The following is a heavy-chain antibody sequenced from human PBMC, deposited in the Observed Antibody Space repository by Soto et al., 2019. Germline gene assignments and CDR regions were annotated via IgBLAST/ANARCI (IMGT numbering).Heavy chain of an antibody. V-gene: IGHV3-21*01. D-gene: IGHD4-17*01. J-gene: IGHJ4*02. Sequence: GGSLRLSCAASGFTFSSYSMNWVRQAPGKGLEWVSSISSSSSYIYYADSVKGRFTISRDNAKNSLYLQMNSLRAEDTAVYYCARDFVGYGDYFHYLDYWGQGTLVTVSS. CDR3: ARDFVGYGDYFHYLDY. CDR1: GFTFSSYS. CDR2: ISSSSSYI.